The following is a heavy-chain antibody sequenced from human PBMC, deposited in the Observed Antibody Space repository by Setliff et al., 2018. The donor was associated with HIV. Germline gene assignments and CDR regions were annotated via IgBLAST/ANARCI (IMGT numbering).Heavy chain of an antibody. Sequence: NPSETLSLTCAVYGGSFSGYYWSWIRQSPGKGLDWIGEIYHSGSTNYNPSLKSRVTISVDKSKNQFSLKLSSVTAADTAVYYCARDQRTAVAGTYYWGQGTLVTVSS. CDR2: IYHSGST. CDR1: GGSFSGYY. CDR3: ARDQRTAVAGTYY. J-gene: IGHJ4*02. D-gene: IGHD6-19*01. V-gene: IGHV4-34*01.